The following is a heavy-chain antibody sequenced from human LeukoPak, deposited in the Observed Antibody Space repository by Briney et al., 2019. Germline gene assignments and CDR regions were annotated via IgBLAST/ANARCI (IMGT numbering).Heavy chain of an antibody. Sequence: PSETLSLTRTVSGGSISSYYWSWIRQPPGKGLEWIGEINHSGSTNYNPSLKSRVTISVDTSKNQFSLKLSSVTAADTAVYYCARGRRIRNFDYCGQGTLVTVSS. CDR2: INHSGST. V-gene: IGHV4-34*01. CDR3: ARGRRIRNFDY. CDR1: GGSISSYY. J-gene: IGHJ4*02.